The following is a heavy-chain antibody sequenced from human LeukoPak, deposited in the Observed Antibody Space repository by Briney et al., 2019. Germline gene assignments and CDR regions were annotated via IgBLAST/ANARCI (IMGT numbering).Heavy chain of an antibody. J-gene: IGHJ5*02. D-gene: IGHD5-12*01. Sequence: GESLKISCETSGYSFTTYWIGWVRQMPGKGPEWMGIIYPGDSDIRYSPSFQGQVTISADKSISTAYLRWSSLKASDSAMYYCARWRGYAPENWFDPWGQGTLVTVSS. CDR3: ARWRGYAPENWFDP. CDR1: GYSFTTYW. V-gene: IGHV5-51*01. CDR2: IYPGDSDI.